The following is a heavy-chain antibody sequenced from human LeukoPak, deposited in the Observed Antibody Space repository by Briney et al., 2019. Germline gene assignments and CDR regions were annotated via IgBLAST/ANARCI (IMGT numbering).Heavy chain of an antibody. V-gene: IGHV3-43D*03. CDR2: ISWDGGST. CDR3: ARQVGAFDI. J-gene: IGHJ3*02. Sequence: GGSLRLSCAASGFTFDDYAMHWVRQAPGKGLEWVSLISWDGGSTYYADSVKGRFTISRDNSKNSLYLQMNSLRAEDTAVYYCARQVGAFDIWGQGTMVTVSS. CDR1: GFTFDDYA.